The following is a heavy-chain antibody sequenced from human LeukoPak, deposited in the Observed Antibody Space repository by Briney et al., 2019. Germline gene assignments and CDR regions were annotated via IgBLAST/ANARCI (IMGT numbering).Heavy chain of an antibody. J-gene: IGHJ5*02. V-gene: IGHV1-46*01. Sequence: GASVRLSSTASGYTFTVYYMHWVRQAPGQGLEWMGLINPTGGSTGYAQKFQGRVTMTRDMSTSTDYMELSSLRSEDTAIYYCARDNSVGDNAWWFDPWGQGTLVTVSS. D-gene: IGHD1-26*01. CDR3: ARDNSVGDNAWWFDP. CDR1: GYTFTVYY. CDR2: INPTGGST.